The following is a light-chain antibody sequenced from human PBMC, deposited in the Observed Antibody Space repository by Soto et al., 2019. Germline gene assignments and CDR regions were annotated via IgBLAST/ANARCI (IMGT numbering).Light chain of an antibody. CDR1: QTVSSSF. CDR2: AAS. V-gene: IGKV3-20*01. J-gene: IGKJ1*01. Sequence: EIVVTKSPGTLSLSKGERATLSCRASQTVSSSFLAWYQQTPGQAPRLLIYAASSRATGIPDRFSGSGSGTDFTLTISRLEPEDFAVYYCQQYGNSPQTFGQGTKVDIK. CDR3: QQYGNSPQT.